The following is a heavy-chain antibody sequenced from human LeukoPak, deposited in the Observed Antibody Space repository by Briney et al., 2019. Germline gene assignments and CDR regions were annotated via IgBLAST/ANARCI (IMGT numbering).Heavy chain of an antibody. V-gene: IGHV4-34*01. CDR2: INRSGST. J-gene: IGHJ4*02. D-gene: IGHD6-19*01. CDR3: ARVSGTTGYSSGRPNYYFDY. Sequence: SETLSLTCAVYGGSFSGYYWSWIRQPPGKGLEWIGEINRSGSTNYNPSLKSRVTISVDTSKNQFSLKLSSVTAADTAVYYCARVSGTTGYSSGRPNYYFDYWGQGTLVTVSS. CDR1: GGSFSGYY.